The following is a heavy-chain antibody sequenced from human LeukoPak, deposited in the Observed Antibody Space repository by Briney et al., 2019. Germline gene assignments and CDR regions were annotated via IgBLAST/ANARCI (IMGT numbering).Heavy chain of an antibody. CDR3: ARVIVVVITGVRYNWFDP. Sequence: SETLSLTCAVYGGSSGYYWSWIRQPPGKGLEWIGEINHSGSTNYNPSLKSRVTISVDTSKNQFSLKLSSVTAADTAVYYCARVIVVVITGVRYNWFDPWGQGTLVTVSS. CDR1: GGSSGYY. J-gene: IGHJ5*02. V-gene: IGHV4-34*01. D-gene: IGHD3-22*01. CDR2: INHSGST.